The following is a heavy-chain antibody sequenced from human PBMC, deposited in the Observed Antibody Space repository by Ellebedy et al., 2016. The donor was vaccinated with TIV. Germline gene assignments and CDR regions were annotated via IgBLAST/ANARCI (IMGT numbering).Heavy chain of an antibody. J-gene: IGHJ6*02. D-gene: IGHD3-16*01. CDR1: GYTFTSYD. Sequence: ASVKVSCKASGYTFTSYDINWVRQATGQGLEWMGWMNPNSGNTGYAQKFQGRVTMTRNTSISTAYMELSSLRSEDTAVYYCAREITESPYYYYYGMDVWGQGTTVTVSS. CDR2: MNPNSGNT. CDR3: AREITESPYYYYYGMDV. V-gene: IGHV1-8*01.